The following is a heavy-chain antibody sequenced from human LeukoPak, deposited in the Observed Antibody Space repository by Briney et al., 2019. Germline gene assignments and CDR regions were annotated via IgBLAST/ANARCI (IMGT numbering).Heavy chain of an antibody. CDR1: GGFIGSSSFY. V-gene: IGHV4-39*01. Sequence: SETLSLTCTVSGGFIGSSSFYWTWIRQTPGKGLEWIGSLAYSGSTYYKSSLKSRVTLSVDAAKNQFSLNLTSVTAADTALFYCASSTSYYYDTMGYFEYWGQGILVTVSS. D-gene: IGHD3-22*01. CDR2: LAYSGST. CDR3: ASSTSYYYDTMGYFEY. J-gene: IGHJ4*02.